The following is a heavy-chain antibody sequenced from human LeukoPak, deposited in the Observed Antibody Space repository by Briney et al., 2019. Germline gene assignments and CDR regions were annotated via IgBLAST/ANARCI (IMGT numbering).Heavy chain of an antibody. V-gene: IGHV3-15*01. CDR2: IKSKTDGGTT. D-gene: IGHD2-2*02. J-gene: IGHJ4*02. CDR1: GFTFSSYA. CDR3: TTYCSSTSCYNHY. Sequence: GGSLRLSCAASGFTFSSYAMHWVRQAPGKGLEWVGRIKSKTDGGTTDYAAPVKGRFTISRDDSKNTLYLQMNSLKTEDTAVYYCTTYCSSTSCYNHYWGQGTLVTVSS.